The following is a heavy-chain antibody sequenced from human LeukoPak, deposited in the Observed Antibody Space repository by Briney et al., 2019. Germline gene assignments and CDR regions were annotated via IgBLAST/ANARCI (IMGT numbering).Heavy chain of an antibody. CDR3: ATGPRVPPGRFDP. CDR1: GGSISSSSYY. CDR2: IYYSGST. V-gene: IGHV4-39*01. D-gene: IGHD1-1*01. J-gene: IGHJ5*02. Sequence: SETLSLTCTVSGGSISSSSYYWGWIRQPPGKGLEWIGSIYYSGSTYYNPSLKSRVTISVDTSKNQFSLKLSSVTAADTAVYYCATGPRVPPGRFDPWGQGTLVTVSS.